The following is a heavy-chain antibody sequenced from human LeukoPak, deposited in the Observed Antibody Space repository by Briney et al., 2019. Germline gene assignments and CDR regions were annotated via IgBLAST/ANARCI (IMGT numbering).Heavy chain of an antibody. V-gene: IGHV3-49*04. J-gene: IGHJ4*02. CDR3: TRDRRRMRY. CDR1: GFTFGDYA. Sequence: GGSLRLSCTASGFTFGDYAMSWVRQAPGKGLEWVGFIRSKAYGGTTEYAASVKGRFTISRDDSKSIAYLQMNSLKTEDTAVYYCTRDRRRMRYWGQGTLVTVSS. CDR2: IRSKAYGGTT.